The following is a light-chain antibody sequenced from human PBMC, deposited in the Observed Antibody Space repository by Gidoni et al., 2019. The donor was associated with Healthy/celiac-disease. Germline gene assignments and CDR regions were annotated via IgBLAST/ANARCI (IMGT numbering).Light chain of an antibody. CDR3: QQRRNWPLGYT. CDR2: DAY. Sequence: IVLTQSPATLSLSPGERANLSCRASQSVSSYLPWSPQKHGQAHRLLIYDAYNRATGIPARFSGSGSGTDFTLTISSLGPEDFAVYYCQQRRNWPLGYTFGQGTKLEIK. J-gene: IGKJ2*01. V-gene: IGKV3-11*01. CDR1: QSVSSY.